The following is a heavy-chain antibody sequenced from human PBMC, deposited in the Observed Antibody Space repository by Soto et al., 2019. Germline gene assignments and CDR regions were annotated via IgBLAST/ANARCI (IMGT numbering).Heavy chain of an antibody. CDR3: ARQSGSSWYFWFDP. J-gene: IGHJ5*02. Sequence: QVQLQESGPGLVKPSETLSLTCTVSGGSISSYYWSWIRQPPGKGLEWIGYIYNSGSTNYNPSLNSRVTISADTSKNQFSLTLSSVTAADTAVYYCARQSGSSWYFWFDPWGQGTLVTVSS. V-gene: IGHV4-59*08. CDR2: IYNSGST. CDR1: GGSISSYY. D-gene: IGHD6-13*01.